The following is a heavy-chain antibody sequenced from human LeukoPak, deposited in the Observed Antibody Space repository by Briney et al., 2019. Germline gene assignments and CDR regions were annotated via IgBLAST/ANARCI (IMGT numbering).Heavy chain of an antibody. CDR3: ARDSYYYDSSGHTFDY. CDR2: ISSSGST. Sequence: SETLSLTCTVSGDSISSGDYYWSWIRQPAGKGLEWIGRISSSGSTNYNPSLKSRVTISVDTSKNQFSLKLSSVTAADTAVYYCARDSYYYDSSGHTFDYWGQGTLVTVSS. J-gene: IGHJ4*02. V-gene: IGHV4-61*02. D-gene: IGHD3-22*01. CDR1: GDSISSGDYY.